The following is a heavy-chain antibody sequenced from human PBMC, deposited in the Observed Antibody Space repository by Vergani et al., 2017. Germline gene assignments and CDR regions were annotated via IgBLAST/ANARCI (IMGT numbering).Heavy chain of an antibody. V-gene: IGHV5-10-1*03. CDR2: IDPSDSYT. Sequence: EVQLVQSGAEVKKPGESLRISCKGSGYSFTSYWISWVRQMPGKGLEWMGRIDPSDSYTNYSPSFQGHVTISADKSISTAYLQWSSLRSEDTAVYYCASGGYQLLRAEYFQHWGQGTLVTVSS. CDR1: GYSFTSYW. D-gene: IGHD2-2*01. CDR3: ASGGYQLLRAEYFQH. J-gene: IGHJ1*01.